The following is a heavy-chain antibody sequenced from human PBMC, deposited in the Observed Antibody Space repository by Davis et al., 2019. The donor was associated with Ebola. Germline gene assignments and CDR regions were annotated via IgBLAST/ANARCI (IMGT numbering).Heavy chain of an antibody. Sequence: AASVKVSCKASGYTFTSYYMHWVRQAPGQGLEWMGIINPSGGSTSYAQKFQGRVTMTRDTSTSTVYMELSSLRSEDTAVYYCARRGRVNYCSGGSCYSVWFDPWGQGTLVTVSS. CDR1: GYTFTSYY. J-gene: IGHJ5*02. CDR3: ARRGRVNYCSGGSCYSVWFDP. CDR2: INPSGGST. D-gene: IGHD2-15*01. V-gene: IGHV1-46*01.